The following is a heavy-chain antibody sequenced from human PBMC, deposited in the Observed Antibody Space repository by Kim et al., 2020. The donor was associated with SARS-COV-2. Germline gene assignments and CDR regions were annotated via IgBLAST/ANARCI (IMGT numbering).Heavy chain of an antibody. J-gene: IGHJ3*02. D-gene: IGHD4-17*01. CDR2: ISGSGGST. CDR3: ANTLLNYGGGLGAFDI. V-gene: IGHV3-23*01. CDR1: GFTFSSYA. Sequence: GGSLRLSRAASGFTFSSYAMSWVRQAPGKGLEWVSAISGSGGSTYYADSVKGRFTISRDNSKNTLYLQMNSLRAEDTAVYYCANTLLNYGGGLGAFDIWGQGTMVTVSS.